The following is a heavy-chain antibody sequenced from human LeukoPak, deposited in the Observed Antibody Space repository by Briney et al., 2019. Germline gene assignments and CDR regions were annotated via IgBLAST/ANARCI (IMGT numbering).Heavy chain of an antibody. CDR3: ARVYYYYYGMDV. Sequence: PSETLSFTCTVSGGSISSSSYYWGWIRQPPGKGLEWIGSIYYSGSTYYNPSLKSRVTISVDTSKNQFSLKLSSVTAADTAVYYCARVYYYYYGMDVWGQGTTVTVSS. J-gene: IGHJ6*02. CDR2: IYYSGST. CDR1: GGSISSSSYY. V-gene: IGHV4-39*07.